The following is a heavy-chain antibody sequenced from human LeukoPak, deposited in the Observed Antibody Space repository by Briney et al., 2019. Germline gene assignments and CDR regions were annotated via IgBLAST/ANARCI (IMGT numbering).Heavy chain of an antibody. Sequence: ASVKVSCKASGYTFTSYYTHWVRQAPGQGLEWMGIINPSGGSTSYAQKFQGRVTMTRDTSTSTVYMELSSLRSEDTAVYYCARATVTFYYYYYYMDVWGKGTTVTVSS. J-gene: IGHJ6*03. CDR3: ARATVTFYYYYYYMDV. V-gene: IGHV1-46*01. CDR2: INPSGGST. CDR1: GYTFTSYY. D-gene: IGHD4-17*01.